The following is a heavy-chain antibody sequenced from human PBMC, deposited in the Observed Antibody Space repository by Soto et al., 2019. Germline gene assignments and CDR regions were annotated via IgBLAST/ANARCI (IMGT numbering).Heavy chain of an antibody. CDR3: ARGPHIAAAVNYYYYMDV. CDR2: MNPNSGNT. J-gene: IGHJ6*03. Sequence: ASVKVSCKASGYTFTSYDINWVRQATGQGLEWMGWMNPNSGNTGYAQKFQGRVTMTRNTSISTAYKELSSLRSEDTAVYYCARGPHIAAAVNYYYYMDVWGKGTTVTVSS. V-gene: IGHV1-8*01. D-gene: IGHD6-13*01. CDR1: GYTFTSYD.